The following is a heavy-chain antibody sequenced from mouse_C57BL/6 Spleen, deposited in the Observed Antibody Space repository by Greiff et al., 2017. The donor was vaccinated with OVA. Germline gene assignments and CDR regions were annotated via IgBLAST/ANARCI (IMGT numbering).Heavy chain of an antibody. CDR1: GYAFSSYW. D-gene: IGHD1-1*01. CDR2: IYPGDGDT. V-gene: IGHV1-80*01. Sequence: QVQLQQSGAELVKPGASVKISCKASGYAFSSYWMTWVKQRPGTGLEWIGQIYPGDGDTNYNGKFKGKATLTADNSSSTAYMQLSSLTSEDSAVYFCARSGVDYYGSSYWYFDVWGTGTTVTVSS. CDR3: ARSGVDYYGSSYWYFDV. J-gene: IGHJ1*03.